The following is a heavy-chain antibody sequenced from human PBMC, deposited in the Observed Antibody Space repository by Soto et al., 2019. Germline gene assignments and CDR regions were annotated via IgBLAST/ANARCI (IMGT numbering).Heavy chain of an antibody. CDR3: TTVNDDTPMVTPRVGADGMDV. CDR1: GFTFSNAW. D-gene: IGHD5-18*01. Sequence: EVQLVESGGGLVKPGGSLRLSCAASGFTFSNAWMNWVRQAPGKGLEWVGRIKSKTDGGTTDYAAPVKGRFTISRDDSKNTLYLQMNSLRTEDTAVYYCTTVNDDTPMVTPRVGADGMDVWGQGTTVTVSS. CDR2: IKSKTDGGTT. V-gene: IGHV3-15*07. J-gene: IGHJ6*02.